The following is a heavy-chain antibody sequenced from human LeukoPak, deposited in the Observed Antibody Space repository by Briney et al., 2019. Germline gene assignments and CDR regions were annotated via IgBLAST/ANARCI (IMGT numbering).Heavy chain of an antibody. Sequence: PGGSLRLSCAASPFTFSSYTLNWVRQAPGKGLEWVSSITTSSRYIYYADSVKGRFTISRDNAKSSLYLQMNSLRVEDTAVYYCARAAGISASGTRFDYFDYWGQGALVTVSS. CDR1: PFTFSSYT. J-gene: IGHJ4*02. CDR2: ITTSSRYI. CDR3: ARAAGISASGTRFDYFDY. V-gene: IGHV3-21*01. D-gene: IGHD6-13*01.